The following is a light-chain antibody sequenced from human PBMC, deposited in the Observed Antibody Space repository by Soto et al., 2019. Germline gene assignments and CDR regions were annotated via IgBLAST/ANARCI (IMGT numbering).Light chain of an antibody. CDR3: QQRSSPFS. CDR2: DAS. CDR1: QSVSSY. J-gene: IGKJ3*01. V-gene: IGKV3-11*01. Sequence: EIVLTQSPATLSLSPGERATLSCRASQSVSSYLAWYQQKPGQAPRLLIYDASNRATGIPAKFSGSGSGTDFTLTIGSREPEDFAVYYCQQRSSPFSFGPGTKVDI.